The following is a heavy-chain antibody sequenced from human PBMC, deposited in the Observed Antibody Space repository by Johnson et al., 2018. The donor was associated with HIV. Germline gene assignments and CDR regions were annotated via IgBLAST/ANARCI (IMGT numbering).Heavy chain of an antibody. Sequence: VQLVESGGGLVQPGRSLRLSCAASGFTFDDYAMHWVRQAPGKGLEWVSGISWDSGSIGYADSVKGRFTISRDNAKNSLFLQMHILRPEATAVYYCGKRYNDCGSTSCYFVDFANWGPGTMVTVSS. CDR1: GFTFDDYA. CDR2: ISWDSGSI. CDR3: GKRYNDCGSTSCYFVDFAN. D-gene: IGHD2-2*01. J-gene: IGHJ3*02. V-gene: IGHV3-9*01.